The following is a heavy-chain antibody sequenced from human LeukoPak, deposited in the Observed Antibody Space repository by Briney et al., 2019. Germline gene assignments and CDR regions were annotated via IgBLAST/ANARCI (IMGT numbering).Heavy chain of an antibody. CDR3: ARDGRGILTGYYRLGPVDY. CDR1: GFTFSYYA. J-gene: IGHJ4*02. Sequence: GGSLRLSCAASGFTFSYYAMSWVRQAPGKGLEWVANIKQDGSEKYYVDSVKGRFTNSRDNAKNSLYLQMNSLRAEDTAAYYCARDGRGILTGYYRLGPVDYWGQGTLVTVSS. V-gene: IGHV3-7*01. CDR2: IKQDGSEK. D-gene: IGHD3-9*01.